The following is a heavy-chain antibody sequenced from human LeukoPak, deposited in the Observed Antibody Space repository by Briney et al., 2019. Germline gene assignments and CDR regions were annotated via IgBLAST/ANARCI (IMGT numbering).Heavy chain of an antibody. CDR2: INPDGGNT. CDR1: GYTFITYC. V-gene: IGHV1-46*01. D-gene: IGHD3-10*01. CDR3: ARALVNPTLDS. Sequence: ASVKVSCKASGYTFITYCMHWVRQAPGQGPEWVGQINPDGGNTRYAQRFHGRVILSTDMSTSTVYMEVSSLRSDDTAVYYCARALVNPTLDSWGQGTLVTVSS. J-gene: IGHJ5*01.